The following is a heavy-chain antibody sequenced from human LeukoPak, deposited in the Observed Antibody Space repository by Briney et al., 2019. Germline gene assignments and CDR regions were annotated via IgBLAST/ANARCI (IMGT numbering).Heavy chain of an antibody. CDR2: MYYSGSP. D-gene: IGHD3-22*01. Sequence: SETLSLTCTVSGGSISSYYWSWIRQPPGKGLEWIGYMYYSGSPNYNPSLKSRVTTSVDPSKNQFSLKLSSVTAADTAVYYCARAPRTKYDSSGPYYFDYWGQGTLVTVSP. CDR1: GGSISSYY. J-gene: IGHJ4*02. V-gene: IGHV4-59*01. CDR3: ARAPRTKYDSSGPYYFDY.